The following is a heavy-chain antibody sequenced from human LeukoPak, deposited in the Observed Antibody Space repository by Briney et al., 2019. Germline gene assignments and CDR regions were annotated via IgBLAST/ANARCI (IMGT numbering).Heavy chain of an antibody. Sequence: GGSLRLSCAASGFTFSSYALSWVRQAPGQGLEWVSAISGSGGSTYYADSVKGRFTISRDNSKNTLYLQMNSLRAEDTAVYYCARDFEVAGYWYFDLWGRGTLVTVSS. CDR3: ARDFEVAGYWYFDL. D-gene: IGHD6-19*01. CDR1: GFTFSSYA. V-gene: IGHV3-23*01. J-gene: IGHJ2*01. CDR2: ISGSGGST.